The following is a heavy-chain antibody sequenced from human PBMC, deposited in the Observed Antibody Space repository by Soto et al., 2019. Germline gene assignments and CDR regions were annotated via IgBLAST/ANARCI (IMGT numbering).Heavy chain of an antibody. V-gene: IGHV1-18*01. D-gene: IGHD3-3*01. CDR3: ARDEPDANYDFWSGYNDY. CDR2: ISAYNGNT. J-gene: IGHJ4*02. CDR1: GYTFTSYG. Sequence: ASVKVSCKASGYTFTSYGISWVRQAPGQGLEWMGWISAYNGNTNYAQKIQGRVTMTTDTSTSTAYMELRSLRSDDTAVYYCARDEPDANYDFWSGYNDYWGQGTLVTVSS.